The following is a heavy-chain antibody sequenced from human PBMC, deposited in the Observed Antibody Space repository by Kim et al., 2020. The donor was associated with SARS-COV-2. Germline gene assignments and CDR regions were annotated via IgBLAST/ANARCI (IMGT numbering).Heavy chain of an antibody. J-gene: IGHJ4*02. D-gene: IGHD6-19*01. CDR3: AKSGDYNWPPYSSGWYYLDH. Sequence: GRFTISRDNAKNSLFLQMNSLRPEDTALYYCAKSGDYNWPPYSSGWYYLDHWGQGTLVTVSS. V-gene: IGHV3-9*01.